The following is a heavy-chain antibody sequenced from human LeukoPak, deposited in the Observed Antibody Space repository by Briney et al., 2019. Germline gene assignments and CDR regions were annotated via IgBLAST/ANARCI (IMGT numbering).Heavy chain of an antibody. J-gene: IGHJ4*02. Sequence: PGGSLRLSCAASGFTFDDYGISWVRQAPGKGLEWVSGINWNGGSTGYADSVKGRFTISRDNAKNSLYLQMNSLRAEDTALDYCARDVGYCTNGVCYHYFDYWGQGTLVTVSS. V-gene: IGHV3-20*04. CDR2: INWNGGST. D-gene: IGHD2-8*01. CDR3: ARDVGYCTNGVCYHYFDY. CDR1: GFTFDDYG.